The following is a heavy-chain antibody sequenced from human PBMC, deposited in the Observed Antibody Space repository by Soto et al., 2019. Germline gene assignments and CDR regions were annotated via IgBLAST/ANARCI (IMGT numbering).Heavy chain of an antibody. CDR1: GYTFTSYG. Sequence: QVQLVQSGAEVKKPGASVKVSCKASGYTFTSYGISWVRQAPGQGLEWMGWISAYNGNTNYAQKLQGRVTMTTDTSTRTAYMELRGLRSADTAVSSCARIFGVAPGWFDPWGQGTLVTVSS. V-gene: IGHV1-18*01. J-gene: IGHJ5*02. CDR2: ISAYNGNT. CDR3: ARIFGVAPGWFDP. D-gene: IGHD3-3*01.